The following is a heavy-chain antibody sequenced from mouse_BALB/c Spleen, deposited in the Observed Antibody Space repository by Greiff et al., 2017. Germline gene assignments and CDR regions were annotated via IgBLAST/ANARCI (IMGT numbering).Heavy chain of an antibody. J-gene: IGHJ4*01. CDR2: IAPGSGST. Sequence: DLVKPGASVKLSCKASGYTFTSYWINWIKQRPGQGLEWIGRIAPGSGSTYYNEMFKGKATLTVDTSSSTAYIQLSSLSSEDSAVYFCTRSWNYAMDYWGQGTSVTVSS. CDR1: GYTFTSYW. CDR3: TRSWNYAMDY. V-gene: IGHV1S41*01.